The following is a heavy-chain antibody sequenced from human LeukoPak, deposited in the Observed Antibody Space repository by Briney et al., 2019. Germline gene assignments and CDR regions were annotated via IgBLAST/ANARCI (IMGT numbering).Heavy chain of an antibody. V-gene: IGHV4-59*04. CDR1: GGSISSYY. CDR3: ARRRQWLGNWFDP. J-gene: IGHJ5*02. Sequence: SETLSLTCTVSGGSISSYYWSWIRQPPGKGLEWIGYIYYSGSTYYNPSLKSRVTISVDTSKNQFSLKLSSVTAADTAVYYCARRRQWLGNWFDPWGQGTLVTVSS. CDR2: IYYSGST. D-gene: IGHD6-19*01.